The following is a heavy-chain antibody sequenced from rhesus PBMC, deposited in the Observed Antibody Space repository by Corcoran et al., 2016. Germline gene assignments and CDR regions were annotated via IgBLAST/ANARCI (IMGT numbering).Heavy chain of an antibody. CDR3: ANLYGSDRA. CDR1: GGSLNNNY. CDR2: ISGSYART. Sequence: QLQLQASGPGLVKPSETLSLTCAVSGGSLNNNYWSWIRQPPGKGLEWIGRISGSYARTDYTPSLRSRVTISTDMSKNQISLNLKSVTAADTAVYFCANLYGSDRAWGQGVLVTVSS. J-gene: IGHJ4*01. D-gene: IGHD4-29*01. V-gene: IGHV4-173*01.